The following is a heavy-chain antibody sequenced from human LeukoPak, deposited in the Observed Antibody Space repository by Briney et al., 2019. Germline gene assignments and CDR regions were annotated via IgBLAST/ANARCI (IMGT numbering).Heavy chain of an antibody. CDR1: GFTLSSSA. CDR2: IGSDDTP. CDR3: AKESLRSPNSFDY. D-gene: IGHD2-21*02. J-gene: IGHJ4*02. V-gene: IGHV3-23*01. Sequence: GGSLRLSCAASGFTLSSSATSWVRQAPGKGLEWVSAIGSDDTPYYADSVKGRFTISRDNSKNTAYLQMNSLRAEDTAVYYCAKESLRSPNSFDYWGLGTLVTVSS.